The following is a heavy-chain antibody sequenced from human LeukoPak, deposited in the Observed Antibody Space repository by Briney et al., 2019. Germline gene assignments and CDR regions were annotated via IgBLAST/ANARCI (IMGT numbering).Heavy chain of an antibody. D-gene: IGHD6-19*01. CDR2: TYYRSKWYN. J-gene: IGHJ4*02. Sequence: SQTLSLTCAISGDSVSSNSAAWNWLRQSPSRGLEWLGRTYYRSKWYNDYAVSVKSRITINPDTSKNQFSLQLNSVTPEDTAVYYCARDHGGGIAVAGTERAYYFDYWGQGTLVTVSS. V-gene: IGHV6-1*01. CDR3: ARDHGGGIAVAGTERAYYFDY. CDR1: GDSVSSNSAA.